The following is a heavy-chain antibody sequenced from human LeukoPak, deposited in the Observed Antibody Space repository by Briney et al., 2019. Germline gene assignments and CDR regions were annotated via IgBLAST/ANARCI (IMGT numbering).Heavy chain of an antibody. CDR3: ATDNPQYSSSCYDY. Sequence: ASVKVSRKVSGYTLTELSMHWVRQAPGKGLEWMGGFDPEDGETIYAQKFQGRVTMTEDTSTDTAYMELSSLRSEDTAVYYCATDNPQYSSSCYDYWGQGTLVTVSS. CDR1: GYTLTELS. V-gene: IGHV1-24*01. D-gene: IGHD6-13*01. J-gene: IGHJ4*02. CDR2: FDPEDGET.